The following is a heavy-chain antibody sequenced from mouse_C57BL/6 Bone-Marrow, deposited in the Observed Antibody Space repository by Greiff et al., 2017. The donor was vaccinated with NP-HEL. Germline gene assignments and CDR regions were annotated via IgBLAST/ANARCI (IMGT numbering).Heavy chain of an antibody. CDR2: IYPGSGNT. Sequence: LEESGAELVRPGASVKLSCKASGYTFTDYYINWVKQRPGQGLEWIARIYPGSGNTYYNEKFKGKATLTAEKSSSTAYMQLSSLTSEDSAVYFCARGGHYGSDAMDYWGQGTSVTVSS. D-gene: IGHD1-1*01. V-gene: IGHV1-76*01. CDR3: ARGGHYGSDAMDY. J-gene: IGHJ4*01. CDR1: GYTFTDYY.